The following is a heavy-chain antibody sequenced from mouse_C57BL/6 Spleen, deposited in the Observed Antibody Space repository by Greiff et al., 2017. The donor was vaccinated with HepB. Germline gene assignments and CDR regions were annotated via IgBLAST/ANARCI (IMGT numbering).Heavy chain of an antibody. V-gene: IGHV1-42*01. J-gene: IGHJ3*01. Sequence: VQLQQSGPELVKPGASVKISCKASGYSFTGYYMNWVKQSPEKSLEWIGEVNPSTGGTTYNQKFKAKATLTVDKSSSTAYMQLKSLTSEDSAVYYCARSSDYDPFAYWGQGTLVTVSA. CDR3: ARSSDYDPFAY. D-gene: IGHD2-4*01. CDR2: VNPSTGGT. CDR1: GYSFTGYY.